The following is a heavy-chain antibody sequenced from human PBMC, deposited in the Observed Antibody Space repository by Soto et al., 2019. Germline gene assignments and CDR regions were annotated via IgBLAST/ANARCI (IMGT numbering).Heavy chain of an antibody. CDR1: GGSISSYY. V-gene: IGHV4-59*01. J-gene: IGHJ6*02. Sequence: SETLSLTCTVSGGSISSYYWNWIRQAPGKGLEWIGYIPSSGSTDYNPSLERRVTISVDTSKNQCSRKLSSVTAADTPVYFWPRKVATNDYYYYYRLDVWGQGTSVTVSS. CDR3: PRKVATNDYYYYYRLDV. D-gene: IGHD2-8*01. CDR2: IPSSGST.